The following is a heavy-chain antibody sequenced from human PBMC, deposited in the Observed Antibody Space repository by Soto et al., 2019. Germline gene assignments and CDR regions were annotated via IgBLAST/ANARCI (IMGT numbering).Heavy chain of an antibody. CDR2: ISYDGGHK. D-gene: IGHD4-4*01. J-gene: IGHJ6*02. CDR1: EFTFSSYA. Sequence: QVQLVESGGGVVHPERYLRLSCSASEFTFSSYAMPWVRQAPGKGLEWVAGISYDGGHKFYGDSVRGRFTISRDSSKTTVFLQMNSLRPEDTAAYYCARVKTDYSNPRGPFFFYGMDVWGQGTTVTVSS. CDR3: ARVKTDYSNPRGPFFFYGMDV. V-gene: IGHV3-30-3*01.